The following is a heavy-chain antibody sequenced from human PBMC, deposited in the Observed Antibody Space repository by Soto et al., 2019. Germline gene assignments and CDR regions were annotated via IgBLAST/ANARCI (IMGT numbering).Heavy chain of an antibody. V-gene: IGHV4-59*01. Sequence: SETLSLTCTVSDGSLSSYYWSWIWPPPGKGLEWIGYIYYSGSTNYNPSLKSRVTISVDTSKNQFSLKLSSVTAADTAVYYCAGEAPYYDSSGYYLRLDYWGQGTLVTVSS. CDR3: AGEAPYYDSSGYYLRLDY. CDR2: IYYSGST. D-gene: IGHD3-22*01. CDR1: DGSLSSYY. J-gene: IGHJ4*02.